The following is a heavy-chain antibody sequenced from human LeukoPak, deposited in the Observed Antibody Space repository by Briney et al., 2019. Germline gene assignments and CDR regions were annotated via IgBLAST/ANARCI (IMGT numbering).Heavy chain of an antibody. V-gene: IGHV1-2*02. CDR3: ARDGTNIPDL. J-gene: IGHJ4*02. CDR1: GYTFTRYY. CDR2: INPNSGAT. D-gene: IGHD2-21*01. Sequence: GASVKVSCKASGYTFTRYYIHWVRQAPGQGLEWMGWINPNSGATNYVQKFQGRVTMTRDTSINTGYMELNRLTFGDTAVYYCARDGTNIPDLWGQGTLVTVSS.